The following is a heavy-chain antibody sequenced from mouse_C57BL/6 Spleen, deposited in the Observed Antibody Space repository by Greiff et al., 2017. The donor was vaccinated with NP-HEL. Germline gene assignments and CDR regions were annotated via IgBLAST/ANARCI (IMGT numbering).Heavy chain of an antibody. CDR3: ARLGYSITTVGEDRD. CDR1: GYTFTSYW. Sequence: QVQLQQPGAELVRPGSSVKLSCKASGYTFTSYWMHWVKQRPIQGLEWIGNINPSDSDTHYNQKFKDKATLTVDKSSSTAYMQLSSLTSEDSAVYDCARLGYSITTVGEDRDWGQGTTLTVSS. CDR2: INPSDSDT. V-gene: IGHV1-52*01. D-gene: IGHD1-1*01. J-gene: IGHJ2*01.